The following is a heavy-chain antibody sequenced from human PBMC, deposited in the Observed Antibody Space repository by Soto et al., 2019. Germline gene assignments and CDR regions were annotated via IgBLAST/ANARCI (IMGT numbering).Heavy chain of an antibody. CDR2: IFYSGST. D-gene: IGHD4-4*01. CDR3: ARLYSNSYFDY. J-gene: IGHJ4*02. Sequence: SETLSLTCTVSGGSISSSSYYWGWIRQPPGKGLEWIGSIFYSGSTYYNPSLKSRVTISVDTSKNQFSLKLSSVTAADTAVYYCARLYSNSYFDYWGQGTLVTVSS. CDR1: GGSISSSSYY. V-gene: IGHV4-39*01.